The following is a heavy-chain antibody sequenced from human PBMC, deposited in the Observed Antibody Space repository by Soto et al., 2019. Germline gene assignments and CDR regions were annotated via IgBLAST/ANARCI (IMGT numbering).Heavy chain of an antibody. CDR1: GFTFSNYA. CDR3: VKDPVSGGPGGAWFDY. J-gene: IGHJ4*02. CDR2: MSGNGGRI. V-gene: IGHV3-23*01. D-gene: IGHD2-21*02. Sequence: EVQLLESGGGLVQPGGSLRLSCAVSGFTFSNYAMTWVRQAPGKGLEWVSLMSGNGGRIVYADSVKGRFTISRDNSKNTLYLQMNSLRLEDTAVYYCVKDPVSGGPGGAWFDYWGQGTLVTVSS.